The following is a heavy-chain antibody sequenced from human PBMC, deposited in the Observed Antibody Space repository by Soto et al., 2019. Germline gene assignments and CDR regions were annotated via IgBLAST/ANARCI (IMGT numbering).Heavy chain of an antibody. CDR1: GFTFSNYA. CDR3: AKDLRYNWIPGAPGGLDS. J-gene: IGHJ4*02. V-gene: IGHV3-23*01. Sequence: PGGSLRLSCEASGFTFSNYAMSWVRQAPGKGLEWVSAISGGGAAPYYVDSVKGRFTISRDNIKITLYLQMNNLRAEDTGVYYCAKDLRYNWIPGAPGGLDSWGQGILVTVSS. CDR2: ISGGGAAP. D-gene: IGHD1-20*01.